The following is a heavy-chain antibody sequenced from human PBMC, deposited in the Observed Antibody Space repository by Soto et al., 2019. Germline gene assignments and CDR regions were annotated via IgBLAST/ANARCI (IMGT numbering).Heavy chain of an antibody. CDR1: GGSISSSSYY. CDR3: ARQSGQWLVPGYWFDP. V-gene: IGHV4-39*01. D-gene: IGHD6-19*01. Sequence: PSETLSLTCTVSGGSISSSSYYWGWIRQPPGKGLEWIGSIYYSGSTYYNPSLKNRVTISVDTSKNQFSLKLSSVTAADTAVYYCARQSGQWLVPGYWFDPWGQGTLVTVSS. CDR2: IYYSGST. J-gene: IGHJ5*02.